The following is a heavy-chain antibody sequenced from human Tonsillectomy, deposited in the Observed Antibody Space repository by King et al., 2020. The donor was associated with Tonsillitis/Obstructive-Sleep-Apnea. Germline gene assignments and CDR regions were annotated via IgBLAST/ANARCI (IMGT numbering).Heavy chain of an antibody. V-gene: IGHV1-69*12. CDR3: ARVAGYCSSTSCYGGLDS. Sequence: VQLVQSGAEVKKPGSSVKVSCKASGGTFSSYAISWVRQAPGQGLEWMGGIIPIFGTANYAQKFQGRVTITADESTSTAYMELSSRRSEDTAVYYCARVAGYCSSTSCYGGLDSWGQGTLVTVSS. J-gene: IGHJ4*02. CDR2: IIPIFGTA. CDR1: GGTFSSYA. D-gene: IGHD2-2*01.